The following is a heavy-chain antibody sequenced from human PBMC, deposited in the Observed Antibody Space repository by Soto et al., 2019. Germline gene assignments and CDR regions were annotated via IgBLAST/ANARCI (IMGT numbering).Heavy chain of an antibody. D-gene: IGHD6-25*01. Sequence: QVQLVQAGAEVKKPGASVKVSCMASGYTFTSHGIHWVRQAPGQGLEWMGWISAYNGNTNYAQKLKGRVTLTRDTSTGTAYMELRSLRSDDTAVYYCARERDDSGLSSTEYLHHWGQGTLVTVSS. V-gene: IGHV1-18*01. CDR2: ISAYNGNT. J-gene: IGHJ1*01. CDR3: ARERDDSGLSSTEYLHH. CDR1: GYTFTSHG.